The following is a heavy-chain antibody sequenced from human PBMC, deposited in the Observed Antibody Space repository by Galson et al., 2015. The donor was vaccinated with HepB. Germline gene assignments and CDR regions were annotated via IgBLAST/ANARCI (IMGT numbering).Heavy chain of an antibody. J-gene: IGHJ4*02. Sequence: SVKVSCKASGYTFTGYYMHWVRQAPGQGLEWMGWINPNSGGTNYAQKFQGRVTMTRDTSISTAYMELSRLRSDDTAVYYCARVGTVTTPHFDYWGQGTPVTVSS. D-gene: IGHD4-17*01. CDR1: GYTFTGYY. V-gene: IGHV1-2*02. CDR3: ARVGTVTTPHFDY. CDR2: INPNSGGT.